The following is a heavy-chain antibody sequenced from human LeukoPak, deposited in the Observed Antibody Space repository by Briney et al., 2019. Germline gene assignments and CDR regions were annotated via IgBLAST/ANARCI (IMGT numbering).Heavy chain of an antibody. CDR2: IYHSGST. V-gene: IGHV4-59*12. CDR3: ASYGSGSYNYYFDY. Sequence: SETLSLTCTVSGGSISSYYWSWIRQQPGKGLEWIGYIYHSGSTYYNPSLKSRVTISVDRSKNQFSLKLSSVTAADTAVYYCASYGSGSYNYYFDYWGQGTLVTVSS. J-gene: IGHJ4*02. D-gene: IGHD3-10*01. CDR1: GGSISSYY.